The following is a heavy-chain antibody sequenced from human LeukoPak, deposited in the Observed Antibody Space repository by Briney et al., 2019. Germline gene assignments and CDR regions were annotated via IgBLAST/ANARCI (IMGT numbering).Heavy chain of an antibody. CDR1: GYSISAYSISAGSY. CDR3: ARDGPGTREERFNY. CDR2: IHHSGST. V-gene: IGHV4-38-2*02. J-gene: IGHJ4*02. Sequence: SETLSLTCAVSGYSISAYSISAGSYCGWIRQPPGKGLEWIASIHHSGSTYYNPSFKSRVTISLDTSKNQLSLRLSSVTAADTAVYYCARDGPGTREERFNYWGQGTLVTVSS.